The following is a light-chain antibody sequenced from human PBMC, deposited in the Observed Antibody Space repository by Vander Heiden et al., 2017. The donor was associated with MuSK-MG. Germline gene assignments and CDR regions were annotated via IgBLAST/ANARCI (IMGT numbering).Light chain of an antibody. CDR3: QAWDSSNVV. CDR2: QDS. V-gene: IGLV3-1*01. CDR1: KLGDKY. J-gene: IGLJ2*01. Sequence: SSELTQPPSVSVYPGQTASITCSGAKLGDKYACWYQQKPGQSLVLVIYQDSKRTSGIPERFSGSNSGNTATLTISGTQARDEADYYCQAWDSSNVVFGGGTKLTVL.